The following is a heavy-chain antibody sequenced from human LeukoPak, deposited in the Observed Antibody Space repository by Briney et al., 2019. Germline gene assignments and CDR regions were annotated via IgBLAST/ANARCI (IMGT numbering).Heavy chain of an antibody. CDR2: ISSSSSYI. CDR3: ARGVLGYCSGGSCYSNWFDP. J-gene: IGHJ5*02. CDR1: GFTFSSYS. Sequence: GGSLRPSCAAFGFTFSSYSMNWVRQAPGKGLEWVSSISSSSSYIYYADSVKGRFTISRDNAKNSLYLQMNSLRAEDTAVYYCARGVLGYCSGGSCYSNWFDPWGQGTLVTVSS. V-gene: IGHV3-21*01. D-gene: IGHD2-15*01.